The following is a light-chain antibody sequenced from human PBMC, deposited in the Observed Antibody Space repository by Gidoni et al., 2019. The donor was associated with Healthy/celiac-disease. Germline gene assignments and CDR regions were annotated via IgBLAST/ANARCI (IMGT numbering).Light chain of an antibody. CDR2: AAS. CDR3: QQSYSTPPT. V-gene: IGKV1-39*01. CDR1: QSISSY. J-gene: IGKJ2*01. Sequence: DIQMTQSPSSLSASVGDRVTITCRASQSISSYLNWYQQKPGKAPKLLIYAASSLQRGVPTRFSGSGSGKDFTLTISSLQPEDFATYYCQQSYSTPPTFGQGTKLEIK.